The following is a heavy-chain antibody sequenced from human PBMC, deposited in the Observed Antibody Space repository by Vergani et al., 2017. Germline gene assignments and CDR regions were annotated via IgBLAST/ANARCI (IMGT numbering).Heavy chain of an antibody. Sequence: QVQLQESGPGLVKPSETLSLTCAVSGYSISSGYYWGWIRQPPGKGLEWIGSIYHSGSTYYNPSLKSRVTIAVDTSKTQFSLKPSSVTAADTAVYYCARHLLRSPFDYWGQGTLVTVSS. V-gene: IGHV4-38-2*01. J-gene: IGHJ4*02. CDR2: IYHSGST. D-gene: IGHD5-12*01. CDR3: ARHLLRSPFDY. CDR1: GYSISSGYY.